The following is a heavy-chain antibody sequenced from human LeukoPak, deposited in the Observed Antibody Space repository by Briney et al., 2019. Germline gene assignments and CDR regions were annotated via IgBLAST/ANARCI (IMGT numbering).Heavy chain of an antibody. CDR2: IMPLFGTA. CDR1: GATFNNSA. Sequence: SVKVSCKTSGATFNNSAISLVRQAPGQGLEWLGGIMPLFGTAGYAQKFQGRVTITKDESTRTVYLELTSLTSDDTAVYYCARDVHGDYGSGWFDPWGEGTLVSVSS. V-gene: IGHV1-69*05. D-gene: IGHD4-17*01. J-gene: IGHJ5*02. CDR3: ARDVHGDYGSGWFDP.